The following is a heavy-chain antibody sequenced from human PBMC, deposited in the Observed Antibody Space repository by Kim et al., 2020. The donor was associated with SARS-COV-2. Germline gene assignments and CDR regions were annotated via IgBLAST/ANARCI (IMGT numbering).Heavy chain of an antibody. CDR3: ARDGVGAKDYYGSGSYYDGASYYYSGMDV. CDR1: GGTFSSYA. J-gene: IGHJ6*02. Sequence: SVKVSCKASGGTFSSYAISWVRQAPGQGLEWMGGIIPIFGTANYAQKFQGRVTITADESTSTAYMELSSLRSEDTAVYYCARDGVGAKDYYGSGSYYDGASYYYSGMDVWGQGTTVTVSS. V-gene: IGHV1-69*13. D-gene: IGHD3-10*01. CDR2: IIPIFGTA.